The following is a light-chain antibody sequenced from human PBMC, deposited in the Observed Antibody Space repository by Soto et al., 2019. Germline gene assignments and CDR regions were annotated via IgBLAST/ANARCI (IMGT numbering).Light chain of an antibody. Sequence: DIQMTQSPSSLSASVGDRVTISCRASENIRDFLNWYQQKPGRAPKLLMFEASTLQSGFPSRFSGGGSGTDFTLTISSLQPEDFATYFCQQSYGTPPTFGQGTKLEIK. J-gene: IGKJ2*01. CDR3: QQSYGTPPT. CDR1: ENIRDF. V-gene: IGKV1-39*01. CDR2: EAS.